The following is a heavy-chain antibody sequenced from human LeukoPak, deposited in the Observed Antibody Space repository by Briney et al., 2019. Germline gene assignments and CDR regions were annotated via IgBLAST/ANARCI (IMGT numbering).Heavy chain of an antibody. Sequence: SETLSLTCTVSGGSISSYYWSWIRQPAGEGLERIGRIYTSGSTNYNPSLKSRVTMSVDTSKNQFSLKLSSVTAADTAVYYCARGVVTIFGVGHAFDIWGQGTMVTVSS. CDR1: GGSISSYY. J-gene: IGHJ3*02. D-gene: IGHD3-3*01. CDR3: ARGVVTIFGVGHAFDI. V-gene: IGHV4-4*07. CDR2: IYTSGST.